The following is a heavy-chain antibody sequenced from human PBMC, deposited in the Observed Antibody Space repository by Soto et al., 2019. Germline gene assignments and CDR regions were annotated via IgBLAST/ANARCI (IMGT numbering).Heavy chain of an antibody. CDR2: LYNTGST. Sequence: TPSLTCTVPHASRDRENWRYAVFSPGKGMEWIGYLYNTGSTIYNPSLKSRVTISVDTSKNQFSLKMNSVTAADTAVYYCAIDLWGYRGVDRYPLDVWGPGTTVT. J-gene: IGHJ6*02. CDR1: HASRDREN. D-gene: IGHD2-21*02. CDR3: AIDLWGYRGVDRYPLDV. V-gene: IGHV4-59*13.